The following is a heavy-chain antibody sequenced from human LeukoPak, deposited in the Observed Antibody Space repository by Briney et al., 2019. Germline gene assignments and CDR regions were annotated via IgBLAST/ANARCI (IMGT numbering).Heavy chain of an antibody. Sequence: GGSLRLSCAASGFTFSSYAMNWVRQAPGKGLEWLSAISGSGGSTYYADSVKGRITISRDKSKNTLSLQMNSLRAEDTAVYYCAKSEGYSYGPFDYWGQGTLVTVSS. CDR3: AKSEGYSYGPFDY. J-gene: IGHJ4*02. V-gene: IGHV3-23*01. CDR2: ISGSGGST. D-gene: IGHD5-18*01. CDR1: GFTFSSYA.